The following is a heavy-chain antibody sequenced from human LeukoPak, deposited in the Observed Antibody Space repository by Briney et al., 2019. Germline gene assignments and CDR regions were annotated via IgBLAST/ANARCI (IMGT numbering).Heavy chain of an antibody. CDR2: IIPIFGTA. V-gene: IGHV1-69*13. D-gene: IGHD3-22*01. Sequence: GASVKVSCKASGGTFSSYAISWVRQAPGQGLEWMGGIIPIFGTANYAQKFQGRVTITADESTSTAYMELSSLRSEDTAVYYCAKIYDSSGHFDYWGQGTLVTVSS. CDR1: GGTFSSYA. J-gene: IGHJ4*02. CDR3: AKIYDSSGHFDY.